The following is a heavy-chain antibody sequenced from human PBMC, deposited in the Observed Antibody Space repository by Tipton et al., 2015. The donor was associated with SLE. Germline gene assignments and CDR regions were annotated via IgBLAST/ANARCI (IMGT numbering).Heavy chain of an antibody. V-gene: IGHV4-59*08. CDR3: ARHAGDYAYFDS. D-gene: IGHD4-17*01. Sequence: TLSLTCNVSGGSISSYYWSWIRQPPGEGLEWIGRIYDSGSTSYNPSLKSRVTISEDTSKQQFSLKLSSLTAADTAMYYCARHAGDYAYFDSWGQGTLVTVSS. CDR1: GGSISSYY. CDR2: IYDSGST. J-gene: IGHJ4*02.